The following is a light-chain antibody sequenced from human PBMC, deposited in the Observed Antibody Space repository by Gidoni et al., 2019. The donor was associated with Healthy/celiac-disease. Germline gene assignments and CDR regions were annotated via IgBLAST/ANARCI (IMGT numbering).Light chain of an antibody. V-gene: IGLV2-8*01. CDR1: SSAVGGYNY. CDR3: SSYAGSNNVV. Sequence: QSALTQPPSASGSPGQSVTISCTGTSSAVGGYNYVSWYQQHPGKAPKLMIYEVNKRPSGVPDRFSGSKSGNTASLTVSGLQAEDEADYYCSSYAGSNNVVFGGGTKLXV. CDR2: EVN. J-gene: IGLJ2*01.